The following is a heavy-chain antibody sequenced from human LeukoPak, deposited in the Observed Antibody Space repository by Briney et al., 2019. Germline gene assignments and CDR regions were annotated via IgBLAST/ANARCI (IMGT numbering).Heavy chain of an antibody. CDR3: ARGPYYYDSSGYLYYFDY. CDR2: IIPIFGTA. J-gene: IGHJ4*02. V-gene: IGHV1-69*01. Sequence: GSSVKVSCKASGGTFSSYAISWVRQAPGQGLEWMGGIIPIFGTANYAQKFQGRVTITADESTSTAYMELSSLRSEDTAVYYCARGPYYYDSSGYLYYFDYWGQGTLVTVSS. D-gene: IGHD3-22*01. CDR1: GGTFSSYA.